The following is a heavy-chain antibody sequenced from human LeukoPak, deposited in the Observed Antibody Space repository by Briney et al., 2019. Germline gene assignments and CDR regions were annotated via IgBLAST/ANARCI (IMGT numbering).Heavy chain of an antibody. CDR1: GFTFSGHW. Sequence: GGSLRLSCAVSGFTFSGHWMFWVRQAPGKGLEWVSAISGSGGSTYYADSVKGRFTISRDNSKNTLYLQMNSLRAEDTAVYYCARKSLGWAAAGQNNWFDPWGQGTLVTVSS. D-gene: IGHD6-13*01. V-gene: IGHV3-23*01. CDR3: ARKSLGWAAAGQNNWFDP. CDR2: ISGSGGST. J-gene: IGHJ5*02.